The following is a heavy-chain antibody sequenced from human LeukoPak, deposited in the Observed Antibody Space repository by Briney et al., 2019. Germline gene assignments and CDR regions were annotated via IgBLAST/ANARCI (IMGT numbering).Heavy chain of an antibody. D-gene: IGHD1-14*01. CDR3: TRLHDPQSRNPYYYMDV. CDR2: IRSKANSYAT. V-gene: IGHV3-73*01. Sequence: GGSLKLSCAASGFTFSGSAMHWVRQASGKGLEWVGRIRSKANSYATAYAASVKGRFTISRDDSKNTAYLQMNSRKTEDTAVYYCTRLHDPQSRNPYYYMDVWGKGTTVTISS. CDR1: GFTFSGSA. J-gene: IGHJ6*03.